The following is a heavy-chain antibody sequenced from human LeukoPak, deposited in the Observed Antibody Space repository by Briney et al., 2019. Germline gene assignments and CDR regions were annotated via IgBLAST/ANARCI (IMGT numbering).Heavy chain of an antibody. CDR2: INHSGST. J-gene: IGHJ4*02. Sequence: PSETLSLTCAVYSVSFSGYYWSWIRQPPGKGLEWIGEINHSGSTNYNPSLKSRVTISVDTSKNQFSLKLSSVTAADTAVYYCARGPGYCSGGSCYSVDYWGQGTLVTVSS. CDR3: ARGPGYCSGGSCYSVDY. CDR1: SVSFSGYY. V-gene: IGHV4-34*01. D-gene: IGHD2-15*01.